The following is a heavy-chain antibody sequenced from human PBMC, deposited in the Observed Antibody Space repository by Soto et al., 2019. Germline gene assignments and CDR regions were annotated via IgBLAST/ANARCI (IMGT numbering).Heavy chain of an antibody. CDR3: AKEVAAGGPFDY. V-gene: IGHV1-2*02. J-gene: IGHJ4*02. CDR1: GYTFTGHY. D-gene: IGHD2-15*01. Sequence: GASVKVSCKSSGYTFTGHYLHWVRQAPGQGLEWMGWINPNNGGTNYAQKFQDRVTMTRDTYISTAYMELNRLRSDDAAVYYCAKEVAAGGPFDYWGQGTLVTVSS. CDR2: INPNNGGT.